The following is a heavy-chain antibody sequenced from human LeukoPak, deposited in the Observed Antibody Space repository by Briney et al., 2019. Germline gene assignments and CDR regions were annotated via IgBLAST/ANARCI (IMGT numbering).Heavy chain of an antibody. CDR1: GFTFDDYA. CDR3: AKDMGAARLSTFEY. Sequence: GGSLRLSCAASGFTFDDYAMHWVRQAPGKGLEWVSGISWNSGSIGYADSVKGRFTISRDNAKNPLYLQMNSLRAEDTALYYCAKDMGAARLSTFEYWGQGTLVTVSS. V-gene: IGHV3-9*01. CDR2: ISWNSGSI. J-gene: IGHJ4*02. D-gene: IGHD6-6*01.